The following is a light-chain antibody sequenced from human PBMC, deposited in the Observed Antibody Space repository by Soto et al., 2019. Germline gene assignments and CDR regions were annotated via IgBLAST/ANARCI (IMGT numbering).Light chain of an antibody. Sequence: QSALTQPPSASGSPGQSVTISCTGTSNDVGGYNFVSWYQQHPGKAPKLMIFAVSKRPSGVPDRFSGSKSGSTASLTVSGLQAEDEAAYSCSSYAGNNIDYVFGTGTKVTVL. V-gene: IGLV2-8*01. CDR3: SSYAGNNIDYV. CDR2: AVS. J-gene: IGLJ1*01. CDR1: SNDVGGYNF.